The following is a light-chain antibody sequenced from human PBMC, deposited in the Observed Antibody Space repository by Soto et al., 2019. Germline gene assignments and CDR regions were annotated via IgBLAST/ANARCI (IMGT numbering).Light chain of an antibody. V-gene: IGKV3-11*01. CDR3: QQYGSSGT. Sequence: ETVLTQSPATLSLSPGQRATFSCRASQSVGSYLAWYQQKPGQAPSLLIYDASNRATGIPARFSGSGSGTDLTLTITSLEPEDFAVYYCQQYGSSGTFGQGTKVDI. CDR1: QSVGSY. J-gene: IGKJ1*01. CDR2: DAS.